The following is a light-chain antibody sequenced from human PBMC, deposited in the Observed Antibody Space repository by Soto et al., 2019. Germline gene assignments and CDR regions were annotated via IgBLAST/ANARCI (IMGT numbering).Light chain of an antibody. CDR3: HQYDKSPWT. J-gene: IGKJ1*01. CDR2: GTS. Sequence: EIVLTQSPGTLSLSPGERATLSCRASQSVSSSYLAWYQQKPSQAPRLLIYGTSTRSTGIPDRFSGSGSGTDFTLTISSLEPEDFAVYYCHQYDKSPWTFGRGTKVEIK. V-gene: IGKV3-20*01. CDR1: QSVSSSY.